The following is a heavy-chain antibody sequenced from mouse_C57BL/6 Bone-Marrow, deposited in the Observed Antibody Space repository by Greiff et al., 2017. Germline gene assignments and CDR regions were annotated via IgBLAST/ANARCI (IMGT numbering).Heavy chain of an antibody. CDR1: GFSLTSYG. Sequence: QVKLMESGPGLVQPSQSLSITCTVSGFSLTSYGVHWVRQSPGKGLEWLGVIWSGGSTDYNAAFISRLSISKDNSKSQVFFKMNSLQADDTAIYYCARERNGYYLPDAMDYWGQGTSVTVSS. CDR2: IWSGGST. D-gene: IGHD2-3*01. V-gene: IGHV2-2*01. CDR3: ARERNGYYLPDAMDY. J-gene: IGHJ4*01.